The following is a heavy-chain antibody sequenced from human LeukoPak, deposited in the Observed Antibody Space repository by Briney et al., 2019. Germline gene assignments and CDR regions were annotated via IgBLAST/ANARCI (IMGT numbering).Heavy chain of an antibody. Sequence: SETLSLTCTVSGGSISSSSYYWGWIRQPPGKGLEWIGSIYYSGSTYYNPSLKSRVTISVDTSKNQFSLKLSSVTAADTAVYYCASRHYCTNGVCTEIPDAFDIWGQGTMVTVSS. J-gene: IGHJ3*02. D-gene: IGHD2-8*01. V-gene: IGHV4-39*01. CDR2: IYYSGST. CDR1: GGSISSSSYY. CDR3: ASRHYCTNGVCTEIPDAFDI.